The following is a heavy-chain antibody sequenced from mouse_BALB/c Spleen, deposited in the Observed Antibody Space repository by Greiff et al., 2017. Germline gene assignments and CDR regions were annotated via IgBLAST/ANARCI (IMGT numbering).Heavy chain of an antibody. Sequence: VQRVESGPGLVAPSQSLSITCTVSGFSLTSYGVHWVRQPPGKGLEWLGVIWAGGSTNYNSALMSRLSISKDNSKSQVFLKMNSLQTDDTAMYCCARDHYGNFPFAYWGQGTLVTVSA. CDR2: IWAGGST. CDR3: ARDHYGNFPFAY. J-gene: IGHJ3*01. V-gene: IGHV2-9*02. D-gene: IGHD2-1*01. CDR1: GFSLTSYG.